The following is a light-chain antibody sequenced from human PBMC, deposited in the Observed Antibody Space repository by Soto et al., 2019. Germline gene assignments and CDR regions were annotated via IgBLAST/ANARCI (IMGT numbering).Light chain of an antibody. CDR2: GAS. CDR3: QQYDSPPRT. CDR1: QSISSTY. Sequence: EIVLTQSPGTLSLSPGKRVTLSCRASQSISSTYLAWYQRKPGQAPRLLIYGASSRATGIPDKFSGSGSGTDFTLTISRLEPEDFAVYYCQQYDSPPRTFGQGTKVEVQ. J-gene: IGKJ1*01. V-gene: IGKV3-20*01.